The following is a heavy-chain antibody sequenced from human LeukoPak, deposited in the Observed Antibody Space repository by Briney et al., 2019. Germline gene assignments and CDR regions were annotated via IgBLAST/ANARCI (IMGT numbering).Heavy chain of an antibody. Sequence: GASVKVSCKASGYTFTGFYMHWVRQAPGQGLEWMGWINPNSGGTNYAQKFQGRVTMTRDTSISTAYMELSRLRSDDTAVYYCARDSVGIAVAGTYYYMDVWGKGTTVTVSS. V-gene: IGHV1-2*02. CDR1: GYTFTGFY. J-gene: IGHJ6*03. D-gene: IGHD6-19*01. CDR3: ARDSVGIAVAGTYYYMDV. CDR2: INPNSGGT.